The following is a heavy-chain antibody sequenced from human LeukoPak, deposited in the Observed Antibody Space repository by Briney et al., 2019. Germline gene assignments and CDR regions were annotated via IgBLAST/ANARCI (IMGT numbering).Heavy chain of an antibody. J-gene: IGHJ4*02. Sequence: GGSLRLSCAASGFTFNSYAMSWVRRAPGKGLEWVSIISASGGSTYYADSVKGRFTISRDNSKNTLYLQMNSLRAEDTAVYYCATQGGNFDYWGQGTLVTVSS. CDR3: ATQGGNFDY. CDR1: GFTFNSYA. D-gene: IGHD3-16*01. V-gene: IGHV3-23*01. CDR2: ISASGGST.